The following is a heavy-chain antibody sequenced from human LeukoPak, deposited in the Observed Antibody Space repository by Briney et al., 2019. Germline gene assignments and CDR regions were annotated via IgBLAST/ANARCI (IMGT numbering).Heavy chain of an antibody. V-gene: IGHV4-59*08. CDR1: GGSISSYY. J-gene: IGHJ6*02. D-gene: IGHD4-11*01. CDR2: IYYSGST. Sequence: SETLSLTCTVSGGSISSYYWSWIRQPPGKGLEWIGYIYYSGSTNYNPSLKSRVTISVDTSKNQFSLKLSSVTAADTAVYYCARHGTTVTTDYYGMDVWGQGTTVTVSS. CDR3: ARHGTTVTTDYYGMDV.